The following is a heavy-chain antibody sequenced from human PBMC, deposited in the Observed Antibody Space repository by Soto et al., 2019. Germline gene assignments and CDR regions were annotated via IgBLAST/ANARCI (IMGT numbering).Heavy chain of an antibody. CDR1: GFIFSDSA. V-gene: IGHV3-73*01. J-gene: IGHJ4*02. D-gene: IGHD6-19*01. CDR2: IRSKTNTYAT. CDR3: TRRPESSRGFTY. Sequence: GGSLRLSCAASGFIFSDSAMHWVRQASGKGLEWVGRIRSKTNTYATTYAASVKGRFTISRDDSKNTTFLQMNSLKTEDTAMYYCTRRPESSRGFTYGGQGALVTVSS.